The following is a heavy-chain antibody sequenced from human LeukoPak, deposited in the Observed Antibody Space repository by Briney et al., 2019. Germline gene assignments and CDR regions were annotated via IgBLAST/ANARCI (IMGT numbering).Heavy chain of an antibody. CDR2: IVVGSGNT. D-gene: IGHD1-26*01. V-gene: IGHV1-58*02. Sequence: ASVKVSCKASGFTFTSSAMQWVRQARGQRLEWIGWIVVGSGNTNYAQKFQERVTITRDMSTSTAYMELSSLRSEDTAVYYCAAGGSGSYYTYDYGGQGTLVTVSS. J-gene: IGHJ4*02. CDR1: GFTFTSSA. CDR3: AAGGSGSYYTYDY.